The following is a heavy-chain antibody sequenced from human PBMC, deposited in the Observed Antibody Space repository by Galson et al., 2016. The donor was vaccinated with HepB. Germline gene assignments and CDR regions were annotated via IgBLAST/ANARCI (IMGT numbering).Heavy chain of an antibody. D-gene: IGHD3/OR15-3a*01. CDR3: ARDRGSYPDFGDDYYMDV. CDR2: ISPTSST. Sequence: ETLSLTCTVSGGAISRYSWAWIRQPAGKGLEWIGRISPTSSTNYNPSLQSRITMSIDTSKDHFTLNLRSVTAADTAVYYCARDRGSYPDFGDDYYMDVWGKGTTVTVSS. CDR1: GGAISRYS. J-gene: IGHJ6*03. V-gene: IGHV4-4*07.